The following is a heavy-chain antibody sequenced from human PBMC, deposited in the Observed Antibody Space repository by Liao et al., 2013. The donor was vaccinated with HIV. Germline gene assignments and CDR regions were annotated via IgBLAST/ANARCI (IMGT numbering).Heavy chain of an antibody. V-gene: IGHV4-34*01. J-gene: IGHJ3*01. CDR3: TRGSPSHYDALDF. CDR2: IDYSGST. CDR1: GGSFSGYY. Sequence: QVRLQQWGAGLLRPSETLSLTCAVYGGSFSGYYWSWIRETPGKGLEWLGDIDYSGSTNYNPSLKSRFFISMDKSKNQFSLKLTSVTAADTAVYYCTRGSPSHYDALDFWGRGTPVTVSS.